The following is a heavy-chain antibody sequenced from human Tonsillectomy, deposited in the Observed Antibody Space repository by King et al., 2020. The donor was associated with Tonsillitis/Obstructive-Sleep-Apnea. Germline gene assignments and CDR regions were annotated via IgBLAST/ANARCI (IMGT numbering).Heavy chain of an antibody. Sequence: VQLVESGGGLVQPGRSLRLSCAASGFTFNDYAMHWVRQAPGKGLEWVSGISWNSVSIGYADSVKGRFTISRDNAKNSLYLQMNSLRAEDTALYYCTKDIERGYSYGYAHGFDIWGQGTMVTVSS. D-gene: IGHD5-18*01. CDR3: TKDIERGYSYGYAHGFDI. V-gene: IGHV3-9*01. J-gene: IGHJ3*02. CDR2: ISWNSVSI. CDR1: GFTFNDYA.